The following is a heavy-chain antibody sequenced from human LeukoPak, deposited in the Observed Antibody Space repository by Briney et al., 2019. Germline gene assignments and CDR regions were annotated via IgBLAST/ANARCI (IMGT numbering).Heavy chain of an antibody. CDR2: INPNSGGT. V-gene: IGHV1-2*06. J-gene: IGHJ6*02. CDR1: GYTFTGYY. D-gene: IGHD5-18*01. Sequence: ASVKVSCKASGYTFTGYYMHWVRQAPGQGLEWMGRINPNSGGTNYAQKFQGRVTMTRDTSISTAYMELSRQRSDDTAVYYCARDEIQLWLPYYYYGMDVWGQGTTVTVSS. CDR3: ARDEIQLWLPYYYYGMDV.